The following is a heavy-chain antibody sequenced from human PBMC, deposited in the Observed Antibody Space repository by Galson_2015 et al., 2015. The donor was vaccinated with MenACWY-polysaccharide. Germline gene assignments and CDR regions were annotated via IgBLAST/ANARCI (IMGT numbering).Heavy chain of an antibody. J-gene: IGHJ4*02. CDR3: AAHKNYGDSVYCDY. Sequence: SLRLSCAASGFTFSSYAMSWVRQAPGKGLEWVSGISGSGDSTYYADSVKGRFTISRDNSKNTLYLQMNSLRAEDTAIYYCAAHKNYGDSVYCDYWGQGTRSTGAS. CDR1: GFTFSSYA. D-gene: IGHD4-17*01. CDR2: ISGSGDST. V-gene: IGHV3-23*01.